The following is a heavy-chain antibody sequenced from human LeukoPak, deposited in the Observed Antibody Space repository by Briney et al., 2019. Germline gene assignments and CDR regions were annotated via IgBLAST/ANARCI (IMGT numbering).Heavy chain of an antibody. Sequence: GGSLRLSCAASGFTFSSYSMNWVRQAPGEGLDWVAYISGSGSDIYYADSVKGRFTISRDNAENSLHLQMNSLRAEDTAVHYCARGFDCSSTSCSCMDVWGQGTTVTVSS. CDR2: ISGSGSDI. CDR3: ARGFDCSSTSCSCMDV. CDR1: GFTFSSYS. D-gene: IGHD2-2*01. J-gene: IGHJ6*02. V-gene: IGHV3-21*05.